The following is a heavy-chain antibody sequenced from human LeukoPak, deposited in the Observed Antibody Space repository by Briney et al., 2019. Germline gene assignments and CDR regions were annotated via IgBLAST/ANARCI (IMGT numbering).Heavy chain of an antibody. D-gene: IGHD3-3*01. J-gene: IGHJ4*02. CDR2: IYPGDSDT. CDR1: GYSFTSYW. CDR3: ARLGSYDFWSGYPSGFDY. V-gene: IGHV5-51*01. Sequence: GESLKISCKGSGYSFTSYWIGWVRQMPGKGLEWMGIIYPGDSDTRYSPSFQGQVTISADKSISTTYLQWSSLKASDTAMYYCARLGSYDFWSGYPSGFDYWGQGTLVTVSS.